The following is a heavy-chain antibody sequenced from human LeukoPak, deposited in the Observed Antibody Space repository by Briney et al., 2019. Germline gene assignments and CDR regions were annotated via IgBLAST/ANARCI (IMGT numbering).Heavy chain of an antibody. CDR3: ARHEVGRDGYNYDY. CDR1: GGSISSYY. CDR2: IYYSGST. Sequence: PSETLSLTCTVSGGSISSYYWSWIRQPPGKGLEWIGYIYYSGSTNYNPSLKSRVTIPVDTSKNQFSLQLSSVTAADTAVYYCARHEVGRDGYNYDYWGQGTLVTVSS. V-gene: IGHV4-59*08. D-gene: IGHD5-24*01. J-gene: IGHJ4*02.